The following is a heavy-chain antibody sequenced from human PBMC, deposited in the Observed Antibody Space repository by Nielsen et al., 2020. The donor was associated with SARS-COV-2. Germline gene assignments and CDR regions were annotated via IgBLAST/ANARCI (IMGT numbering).Heavy chain of an antibody. CDR2: ISYDGSNK. V-gene: IGHV3-30-3*01. CDR3: VKGRDYDYVWGSYWGHFDY. Sequence: GGSLRLSCAASGFTFSSYAMHWVRQAPGKGLEWVAVISYDGSNKYYADSVKGRFTISRDKSKNTLFLQMNSLRAEDRAVYYCVKGRDYDYVWGSYWGHFDYWGQGTLVTVSS. CDR1: GFTFSSYA. J-gene: IGHJ4*02. D-gene: IGHD3-16*01.